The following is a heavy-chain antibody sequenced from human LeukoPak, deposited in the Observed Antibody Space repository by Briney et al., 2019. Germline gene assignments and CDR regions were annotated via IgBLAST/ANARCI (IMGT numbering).Heavy chain of an antibody. J-gene: IGHJ5*02. CDR3: AQFLGAAGVFRGYCDH. CDR2: ISDSGGST. CDR1: GFTFSSYG. V-gene: IGHV3-23*01. Sequence: GGSLRLFCAASGFTFSSYGMSWVGQGPGKGLEWVSGISDSGGSTYYVDSVKGRFTISRDNSKNTLYLQMNSLRADDTARYYCAQFLGAAGVFRGYCDHSGQGTLVTVSS. D-gene: IGHD3-16*01.